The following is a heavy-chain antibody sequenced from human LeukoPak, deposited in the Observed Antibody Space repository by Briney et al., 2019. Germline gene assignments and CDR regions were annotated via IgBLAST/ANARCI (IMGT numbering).Heavy chain of an antibody. CDR3: ARAPLVGYSSSSGAEYFQH. CDR1: GDSISSATYY. D-gene: IGHD6-6*01. CDR2: MYTSGST. Sequence: SQTLSLTCTVSGDSISSATYYWSWIRQPAGKGLEWIGHMYTSGSTNYNPSLKSRVTISVDTSKNRSSLKLNSVTAADTAVCYCARAPLVGYSSSSGAEYFQHWGQGTLVTVSS. V-gene: IGHV4-61*09. J-gene: IGHJ1*01.